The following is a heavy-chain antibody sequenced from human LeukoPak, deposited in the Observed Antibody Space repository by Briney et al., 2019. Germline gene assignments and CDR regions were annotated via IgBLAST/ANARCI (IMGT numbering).Heavy chain of an antibody. J-gene: IGHJ6*02. D-gene: IGHD2-15*01. V-gene: IGHV1-58*01. CDR2: IVVGSGNT. Sequence: SVKVSCKASGFTFTSSAVQWVRQARGQRLEWIGWIVVGSGNTNYAQKFQERVTITRDMSTSLVYMELSSLRSEDTAVYYCARGIVVVVAATPGGDYYYYGMDVWGQGTTVTVSS. CDR1: GFTFTSSA. CDR3: ARGIVVVVAATPGGDYYYYGMDV.